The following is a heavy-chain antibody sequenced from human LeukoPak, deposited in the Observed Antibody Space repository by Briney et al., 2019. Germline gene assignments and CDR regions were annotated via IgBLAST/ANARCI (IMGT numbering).Heavy chain of an antibody. CDR2: VKSKSDGGTA. Sequence: GGSLRLSCAASGFTFSSYSMNWVRQAPGKGLEWVGRVKSKSDGGTADYAAPVKGRFTISRGDSKSTLYVQMSSLKIEDTALYYCTPGGKDYVHWGQGTLVTVSS. D-gene: IGHD4-17*01. CDR3: TPGGKDYVH. CDR1: GFTFSSYS. V-gene: IGHV3-15*07. J-gene: IGHJ4*02.